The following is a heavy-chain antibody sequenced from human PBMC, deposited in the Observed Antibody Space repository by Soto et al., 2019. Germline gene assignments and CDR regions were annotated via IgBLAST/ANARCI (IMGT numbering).Heavy chain of an antibody. CDR1: GGTFSSYA. V-gene: IGHV1-69*12. D-gene: IGHD3-10*01. CDR3: ARGRGYYYGSGSYYNRCNWFDP. Sequence: QVQLVQSGAEVKKPGSSVKVSCKASGGTFSSYAISWVRQAPGQGLEWMGGIIPIFGTANYAQKFQGRVTITADEATSTAYMELSSLRSEDTAVYYCARGRGYYYGSGSYYNRCNWFDPWGQGTLVTVSS. CDR2: IIPIFGTA. J-gene: IGHJ5*02.